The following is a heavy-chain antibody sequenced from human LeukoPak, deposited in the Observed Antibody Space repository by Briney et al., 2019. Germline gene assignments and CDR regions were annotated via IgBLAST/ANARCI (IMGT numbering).Heavy chain of an antibody. Sequence: SETLSLTCTVSGGSISSSSYYWGWIRQPPGKGLEWIGSIYYSGSTYYNPSLKSRVTISVDTSKNQFSLKLSSVTAADTAVYYCARRVAARSSYMDVWGKGTTVTVSS. CDR2: IYYSGST. CDR1: GGSISSSSYY. CDR3: ARRVAARSSYMDV. D-gene: IGHD6-6*01. J-gene: IGHJ6*03. V-gene: IGHV4-39*01.